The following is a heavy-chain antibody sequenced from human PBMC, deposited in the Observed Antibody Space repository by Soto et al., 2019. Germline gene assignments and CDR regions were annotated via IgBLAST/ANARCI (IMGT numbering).Heavy chain of an antibody. CDR1: GFTFGSYA. Sequence: VQLVESGGGLVQPGGSLRLSCAASGFTFGSYAMTWVRQAPGKGLEWVSGIRGGGSSRYYSDSVEARFTISRDNPKNLLFLQMTTLRAEDTAVYFCARLRFPSAPRRPLDYYFMDVWGNGTTITVSS. CDR2: IRGGGSSR. D-gene: IGHD2-15*01. J-gene: IGHJ6*03. V-gene: IGHV3-23*04. CDR3: ARLRFPSAPRRPLDYYFMDV.